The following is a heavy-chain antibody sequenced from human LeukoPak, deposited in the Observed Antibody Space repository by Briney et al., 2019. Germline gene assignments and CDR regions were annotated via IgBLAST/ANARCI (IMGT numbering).Heavy chain of an antibody. CDR1: IDSFSNYH. J-gene: IGHJ4*02. Sequence: SETLSLTCAVYIDSFSNYHWNWIRQTPAKGMEWIGEVNESGGTNISPSLRSRVILSVDTSNNQFSLKLSSVTAADTAVYYCATATPNIDYGIIEGFDYWGQGTLVTVSS. D-gene: IGHD4-17*01. V-gene: IGHV4-34*01. CDR3: ATATPNIDYGIIEGFDY. CDR2: VNESGGT.